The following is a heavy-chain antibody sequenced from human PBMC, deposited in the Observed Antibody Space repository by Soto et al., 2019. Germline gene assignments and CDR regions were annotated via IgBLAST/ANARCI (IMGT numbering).Heavy chain of an antibody. J-gene: IGHJ3*02. CDR2: INSDGTGT. D-gene: IGHD3-22*01. Sequence: EVQLVESGGGLVQPRGSLRLSCAASRFTFSTYWMHWVRQAPGKVLVWVSRINSDGTGTSYADSVKGRITISRDNAKNTLYLQMNSLRSEDTAVYYCAGDSSGYSYDAFDIWGQGTMVTVSS. V-gene: IGHV3-74*01. CDR3: AGDSSGYSYDAFDI. CDR1: RFTFSTYW.